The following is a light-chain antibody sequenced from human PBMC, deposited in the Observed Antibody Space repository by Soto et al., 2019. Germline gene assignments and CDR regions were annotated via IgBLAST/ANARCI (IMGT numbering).Light chain of an antibody. Sequence: EIVMTQSQATLSVSPGERATLSCWASQSVSSNLAWYQQKPGQAPRLLIYDVSTRATGIPTRFSGSGSGTEFTLTISSLQSEDFATYYCLQHNSYPITFGQGTRLEIK. CDR3: LQHNSYPIT. CDR1: QSVSSN. J-gene: IGKJ5*01. V-gene: IGKV3D-15*01. CDR2: DVS.